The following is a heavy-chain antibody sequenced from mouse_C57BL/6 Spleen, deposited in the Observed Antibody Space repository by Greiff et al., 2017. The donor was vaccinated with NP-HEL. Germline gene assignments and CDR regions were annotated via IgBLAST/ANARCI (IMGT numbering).Heavy chain of an antibody. CDR3: ANDYVSSTEAMDY. D-gene: IGHD1-1*01. J-gene: IGHJ4*01. Sequence: EVQVVESGGDLVKPGGSLKLSCAASGFTFSSYGMSWVRQTPDKRLEWVATISSGGSYTYYPDSVKGRFTISRDNSKNTLYLQMSSLKSEDTAMYYCANDYVSSTEAMDYWGQGTSVTVSS. CDR1: GFTFSSYG. CDR2: ISSGGSYT. V-gene: IGHV5-6*01.